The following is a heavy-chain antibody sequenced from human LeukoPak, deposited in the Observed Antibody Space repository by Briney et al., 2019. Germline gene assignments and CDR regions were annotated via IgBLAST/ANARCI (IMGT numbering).Heavy chain of an antibody. D-gene: IGHD3-22*01. CDR2: IYYSGST. Sequence: SETLSLTCTVSGGSISGYYWSWIRQPPGKGLEWIGYIYYSGSTKYNPSLKSRVTMSVDTSRNQFSLKLSSVTAAETAVYYCARGGLENGYHSNDGFDIWGQGTMVTVSS. J-gene: IGHJ3*02. CDR3: ARGGLENGYHSNDGFDI. V-gene: IGHV4-59*01. CDR1: GGSISGYY.